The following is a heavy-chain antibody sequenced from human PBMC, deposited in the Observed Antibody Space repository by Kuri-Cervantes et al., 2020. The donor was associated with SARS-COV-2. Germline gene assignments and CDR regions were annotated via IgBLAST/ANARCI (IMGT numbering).Heavy chain of an antibody. J-gene: IGHJ4*02. V-gene: IGHV1-69*13. Sequence: SVKVSCKASGYTFTGYYMHWVRQAPGQGLEWMGGIIPIFGTANYAQKFQGRVTITADESTSTAYMELSSLRSEDTAVYYCARGRIAGGIAAAGISWFSSGRNFDYWGQGTLVTVSS. CDR1: GYTFTGYY. CDR3: ARGRIAGGIAAAGISWFSSGRNFDY. CDR2: IIPIFGTA. D-gene: IGHD6-13*01.